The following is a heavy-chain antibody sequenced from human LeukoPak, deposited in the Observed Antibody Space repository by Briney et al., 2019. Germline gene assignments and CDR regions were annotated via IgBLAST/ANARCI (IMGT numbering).Heavy chain of an antibody. V-gene: IGHV3-53*01. D-gene: IGHD5-18*01. CDR2: IYSGGST. CDR1: GFTVSSNY. CDR3: ARQSRGYSYGYLGYYYYMDV. J-gene: IGHJ6*03. Sequence: PGGSLRLSCADSGFTVSSNYMSWVRQAPGKGLEWVSVIYSGGSTYYADSVKGRFTISRDNSKNTLYLQMNSLRAEDTAVYYCARQSRGYSYGYLGYYYYMDVWGKGTTVTVSS.